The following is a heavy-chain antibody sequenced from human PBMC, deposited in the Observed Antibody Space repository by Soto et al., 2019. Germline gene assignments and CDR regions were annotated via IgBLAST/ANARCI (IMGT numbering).Heavy chain of an antibody. CDR1: GYTFTNYG. Sequence: QVQLVQSGGEVKKPGASVKVSCKASGYTFTNYGISWVRQAPGQGLEWMGWINVYNGNTKYAQKGQGRVTMTTDTTTSTDYMELRSLRSDATAVYYCERGVGSGSYYNQYNWFDPWGQGTLVTVSS. CDR2: INVYNGNT. J-gene: IGHJ5*02. V-gene: IGHV1-18*01. CDR3: ERGVGSGSYYNQYNWFDP. D-gene: IGHD3-10*01.